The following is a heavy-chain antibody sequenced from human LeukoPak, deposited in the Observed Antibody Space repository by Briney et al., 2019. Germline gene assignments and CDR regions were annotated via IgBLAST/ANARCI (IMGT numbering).Heavy chain of an antibody. J-gene: IGHJ4*02. CDR2: INPNSGGT. CDR3: ARSYSGYDLLFDY. D-gene: IGHD5-12*01. Sequence: GASVKVSCKASGYTFTGYYMHWVRQAPGQGLEWMGWINPNSGGTNYAQKFQGWVTMTRDTSTSTAYMELSRLRSDDTAVYYCARSYSGYDLLFDYWGQGTLVTVSS. CDR1: GYTFTGYY. V-gene: IGHV1-2*04.